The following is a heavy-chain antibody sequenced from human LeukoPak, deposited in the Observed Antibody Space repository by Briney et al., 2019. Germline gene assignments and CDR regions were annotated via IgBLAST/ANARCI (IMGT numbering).Heavy chain of an antibody. V-gene: IGHV1-69*04. CDR3: ARGGYSSSWGSADWFDP. D-gene: IGHD6-13*01. Sequence: SVKVTCKASGYTFTSYDINWVRQATGQGLEWMGRIIPILGIANYAQKFQGRVTITADKSTSTAYMELSSLRSEDTAVYYCARGGYSSSWGSADWFDPWGQGTLVTVSS. J-gene: IGHJ5*02. CDR1: GYTFTSYD. CDR2: IIPILGIA.